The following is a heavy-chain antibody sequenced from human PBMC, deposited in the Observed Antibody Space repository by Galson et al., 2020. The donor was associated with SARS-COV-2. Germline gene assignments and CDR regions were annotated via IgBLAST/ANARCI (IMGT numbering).Heavy chain of an antibody. CDR3: ARQSMKIVVVPTATITGWFDP. CDR1: GDSINTKSYY. V-gene: IGHV4-39*01. Sequence: SETLSLTCTVSGDSINTKSYYWAWIRQSPGRGLEWIGNLYHRGTAYYNPSLKSRVTMSIDTSTNQFSLRLTSVAASDTAIYYCARQSMKIVVVPTATITGWFDPWGQGILVTVSS. D-gene: IGHD2-2*01. J-gene: IGHJ5*02. CDR2: LYHRGTA.